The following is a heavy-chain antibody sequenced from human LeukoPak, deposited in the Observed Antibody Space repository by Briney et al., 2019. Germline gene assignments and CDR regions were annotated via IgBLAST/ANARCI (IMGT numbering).Heavy chain of an antibody. J-gene: IGHJ4*02. Sequence: GGPLRLSCAASGFTFSSYGMHWVRQAPGKGLEWVAVISYDGSNKYYADSVKGRFTISRDNSKNTLYLQMNSLRAEDTAVYYCATTTVTTLYWGQGTLVTVSS. CDR2: ISYDGSNK. D-gene: IGHD4-17*01. CDR1: GFTFSSYG. CDR3: ATTTVTTLY. V-gene: IGHV3-30*03.